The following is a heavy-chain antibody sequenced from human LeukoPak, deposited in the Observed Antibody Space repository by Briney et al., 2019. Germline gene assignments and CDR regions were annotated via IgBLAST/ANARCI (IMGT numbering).Heavy chain of an antibody. Sequence: SETLSLTCTVSGGSISSSSYYWGWIRQPPGKGLEWIGSIYYSGSTYYNPSLKSRVTISVDASKNQFSLKLSSVTAADTAVYYCARLLLTGDYYDSMIDPWGQGTLVTVSS. D-gene: IGHD3-22*01. CDR2: IYYSGST. CDR3: ARLLLTGDYYDSMIDP. CDR1: GGSISSSSYY. V-gene: IGHV4-39*01. J-gene: IGHJ5*02.